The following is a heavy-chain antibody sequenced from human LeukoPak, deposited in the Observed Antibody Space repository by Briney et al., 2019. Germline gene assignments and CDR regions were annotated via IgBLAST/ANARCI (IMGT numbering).Heavy chain of an antibody. V-gene: IGHV4-34*01. D-gene: IGHD2-21*02. CDR2: INHSGST. CDR1: GGSFSGYY. J-gene: IGHJ2*01. CDR3: ARAFTVTADWYFDL. Sequence: SETLSLTCAVYGGSFSGYYWSWIRQPPGKGLEWIGEINHSGSTNYNPSLKSRVTISVDTSKNQFSLNLSSVTAADTAVYYCARAFTVTADWYFDLWGRGTLVTVSS.